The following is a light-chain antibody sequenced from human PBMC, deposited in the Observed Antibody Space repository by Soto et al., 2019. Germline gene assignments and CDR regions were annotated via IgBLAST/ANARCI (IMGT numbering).Light chain of an antibody. J-gene: IGKJ1*01. CDR2: KAS. CDR3: QQYNSYTRS. CDR1: QSVLNW. Sequence: DIQLTQSPSTLSASVGDRVTLTCRASQSVLNWLAWYQQKPGKAPKLLIYKASSLQSGVPSRFSGSGSGTEFTLTISSLQPDDFATYYCQQYNSYTRSFGIGTKVEI. V-gene: IGKV1-5*03.